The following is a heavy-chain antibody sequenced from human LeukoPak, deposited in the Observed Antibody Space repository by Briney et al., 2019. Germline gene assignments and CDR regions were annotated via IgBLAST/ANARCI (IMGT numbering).Heavy chain of an antibody. V-gene: IGHV3-23*01. CDR1: GFTFSSYA. CDR3: AKDREQFPYFDY. Sequence: AGGSLRLSCAASGFTFSSYAMSWVRQAPGKGLEWVSAISGSGGSTYYADSVKGRFTMSRDNSKNTLYLQMNSLRAEDTAVYYCAKDREQFPYFDYWGQGTLVTVSS. J-gene: IGHJ4*02. CDR2: ISGSGGST. D-gene: IGHD1/OR15-1a*01.